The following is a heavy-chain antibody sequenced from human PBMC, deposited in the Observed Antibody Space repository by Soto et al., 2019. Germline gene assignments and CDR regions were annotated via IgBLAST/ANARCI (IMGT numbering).Heavy chain of an antibody. D-gene: IGHD6-19*01. J-gene: IGHJ1*01. CDR2: ISGSGGST. CDR1: GFNFSSYA. V-gene: IGHV3-23*01. CDR3: AKDPGQWLTPH. Sequence: GGSLRLSCAASGFNFSSYAMSWVRQAPGKGLEWVSAISGSGGSTYYADSVKGRFTISRDNSKNTLYLQMNSLRAEDTAVYYCAKDPGQWLTPHWGQGTLVTVSS.